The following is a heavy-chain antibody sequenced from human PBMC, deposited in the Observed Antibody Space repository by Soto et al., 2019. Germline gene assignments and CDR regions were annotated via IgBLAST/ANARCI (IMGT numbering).Heavy chain of an antibody. Sequence: SETLSLTCAVSSGSISSSNGWSWVRQPPGKGLEWIGEIYHSGSTNYNPSLKSRVTISVDKSKNQFSLKLSSVTAADTAVYYCARVSSSWYYFDYWGQGTLVTVSS. CDR2: IYHSGST. V-gene: IGHV4-4*02. CDR3: ARVSSSWYYFDY. D-gene: IGHD6-13*01. J-gene: IGHJ4*02. CDR1: SGSISSSNG.